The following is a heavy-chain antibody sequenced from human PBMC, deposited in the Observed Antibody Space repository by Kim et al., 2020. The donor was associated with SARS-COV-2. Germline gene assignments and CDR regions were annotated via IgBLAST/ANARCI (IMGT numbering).Heavy chain of an antibody. CDR1: GYTFTNYY. CDR3: ARTAEVTKIFPSYYYYGMDV. D-gene: IGHD2-21*02. Sequence: ASVKVSCKASGYTFTNYYMHWVRQAPGQGLEWMGIINPSGGSTSYAQKFQGRVTMTRDTSTSTVYMELSSLRSEDTAVYYCARTAEVTKIFPSYYYYGMDVWGQGTTVTVSS. CDR2: INPSGGST. V-gene: IGHV1-46*03. J-gene: IGHJ6*02.